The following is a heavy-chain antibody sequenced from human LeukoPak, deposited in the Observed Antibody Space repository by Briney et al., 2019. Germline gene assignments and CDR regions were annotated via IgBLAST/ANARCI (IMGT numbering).Heavy chain of an antibody. CDR1: GGSISSYY. D-gene: IGHD3-3*01. CDR3: ARGELLRFLRRGFDY. CDR2: IYYSGST. V-gene: IGHV4-59*12. J-gene: IGHJ4*02. Sequence: SETLSLTCTVSGGSISSYYWSWIRQPPGKGLEWIEYIYYSGSTNYNPPLKSRVTISVDTSKNQFSLKLSSVTAADTAVYYCARGELLRFLRRGFDYWGQGTLVTVSS.